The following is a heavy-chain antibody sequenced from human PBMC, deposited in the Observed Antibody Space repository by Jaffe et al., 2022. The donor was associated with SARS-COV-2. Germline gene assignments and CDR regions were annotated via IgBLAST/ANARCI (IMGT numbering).Heavy chain of an antibody. CDR3: AKDIRGYDFWSGYLYYYYGMDV. D-gene: IGHD3-3*01. Sequence: QVQLVESGGGVVQPGRSLRLSCAASGFTFSSYGMHWVRQAPGKGLEWVAVISYDGSNKYYADSVKGRFTISRDNSKNTLYLQMNSLRAEDTAVYYCAKDIRGYDFWSGYLYYYYGMDVWGQGTTVTVSS. V-gene: IGHV3-30*18. J-gene: IGHJ6*02. CDR2: ISYDGSNK. CDR1: GFTFSSYG.